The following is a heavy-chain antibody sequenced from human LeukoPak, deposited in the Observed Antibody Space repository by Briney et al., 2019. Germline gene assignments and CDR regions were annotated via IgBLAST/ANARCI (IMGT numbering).Heavy chain of an antibody. CDR3: IWVASGTYPFRY. CDR1: GFNFYYAW. D-gene: IGHD3-10*01. V-gene: IGHV3-15*01. CDR2: IKSKPSGGAA. J-gene: IGHJ4*02. Sequence: NPGGSLRLSCAASGFNFYYAWMTWVRQAPGKGLEWVGRIKSKPSGGAADYAAPVTGRFTISRDDSKNMLYLEMNGLKTEDTAVYYCIWVASGTYPFRYWGQGALVTVSS.